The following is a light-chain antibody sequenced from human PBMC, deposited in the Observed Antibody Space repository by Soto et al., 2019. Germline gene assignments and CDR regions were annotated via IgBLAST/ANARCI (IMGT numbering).Light chain of an antibody. J-gene: IGKJ5*01. CDR2: KAS. V-gene: IGKV1-5*03. CDR3: QQEIT. CDR1: QSISSW. Sequence: DIQMTQSPSTLSASVGDRVTITCRASQSISSWLAWYQQKPGKAPKLLIYKASSLESGVPSRFSGSGSGTEFTLTISSLQPDDFATYYCQQEITFGQGTRLEIK.